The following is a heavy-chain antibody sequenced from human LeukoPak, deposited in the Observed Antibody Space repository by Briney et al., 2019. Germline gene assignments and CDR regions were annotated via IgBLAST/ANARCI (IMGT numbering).Heavy chain of an antibody. Sequence: PSETLSLTCTVSGGSISSSSYYWGWIRQPPGKGLEWIGSIYYSGSTYYNPSLKSRVTISTDTSKNHFSLNLNSVTAADTGVYYCVRGSRVYCGGDCYYYWGQGTLVTVSS. CDR2: IYYSGST. D-gene: IGHD2-21*02. V-gene: IGHV4-39*02. CDR3: VRGSRVYCGGDCYYY. CDR1: GGSISSSSYY. J-gene: IGHJ4*02.